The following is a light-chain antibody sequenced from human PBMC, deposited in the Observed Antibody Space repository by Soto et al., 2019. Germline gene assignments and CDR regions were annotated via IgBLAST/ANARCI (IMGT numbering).Light chain of an antibody. V-gene: IGLV2-14*03. Sequence: QSALTQPASVSGSPGQSITISCTGTSSDIGGYNYVSWYQHHPGKAPKLMIYDVSNRPSGVSNRSSGSKSGNTASLTISGLQAEDEADYYCNSYTSSSTLVFGGGTKLTVL. CDR2: DVS. CDR3: NSYTSSSTLV. J-gene: IGLJ2*01. CDR1: SSDIGGYNY.